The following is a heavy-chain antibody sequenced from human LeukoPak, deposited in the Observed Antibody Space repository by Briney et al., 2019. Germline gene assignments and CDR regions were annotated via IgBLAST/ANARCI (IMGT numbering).Heavy chain of an antibody. CDR2: IYYSGST. Sequence: GSLRLSCAASGFTVSTNYMSWVRQAPGKGLEWIGSIYYSGSTYYNPSLKSRVTISVDTSKNQFSLKLSSVTAADTAVYYCARDPTLYDSSGYWWGQGTLVTVSS. CDR1: GFTVSTNY. V-gene: IGHV4-39*07. D-gene: IGHD3-22*01. J-gene: IGHJ4*02. CDR3: ARDPTLYDSSGYW.